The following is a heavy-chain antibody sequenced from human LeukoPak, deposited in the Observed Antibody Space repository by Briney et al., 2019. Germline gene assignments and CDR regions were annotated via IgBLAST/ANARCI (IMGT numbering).Heavy chain of an antibody. J-gene: IGHJ4*02. Sequence: SETLSLTCTVSCRSISSYYWSWIRQPAGKGLEWIGRIYTSGSTNYNPSLKSRVTISVDKSKNQFSLQLSSVTAADTAVYDCAIEWRRWAAAGTQAPVDYWGQGTLVTVSS. CDR2: IYTSGST. CDR3: AIEWRRWAAAGTQAPVDY. CDR1: CRSISSYY. V-gene: IGHV4-4*07. D-gene: IGHD6-13*01.